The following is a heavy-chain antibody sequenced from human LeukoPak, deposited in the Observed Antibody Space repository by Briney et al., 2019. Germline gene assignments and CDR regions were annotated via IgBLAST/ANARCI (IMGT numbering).Heavy chain of an antibody. CDR2: IYSGGET. D-gene: IGHD4-11*01. J-gene: IGHJ4*02. Sequence: SETLSPTCTVSGDSISSSHYYWGWIRQSPGKGLEWIGSIYSGGETHYNPSLNSRVTIFLDTSKNRFSLNLISVTATDTAVYYCVRDYSNFVQGDWGQGTLVTVSS. CDR1: GDSISSSHYY. V-gene: IGHV4-39*02. CDR3: VRDYSNFVQGD.